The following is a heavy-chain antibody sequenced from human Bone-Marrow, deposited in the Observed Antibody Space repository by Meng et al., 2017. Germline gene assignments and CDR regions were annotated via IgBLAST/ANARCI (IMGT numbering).Heavy chain of an antibody. D-gene: IGHD2-2*01. J-gene: IGHJ4*02. Sequence: ASVKVSCKASGYTFITYYLHWVRQAPGQGLEWMGEIYPIGGGANSAQNFQGRVTMTRDTSTSTAYLELSSLRSDDTAVYYCARDGFRSVVVPAPVDYWGQGTLVTVSS. CDR1: GYTFITYY. CDR2: IYPIGGGA. CDR3: ARDGFRSVVVPAPVDY. V-gene: IGHV1-46*01.